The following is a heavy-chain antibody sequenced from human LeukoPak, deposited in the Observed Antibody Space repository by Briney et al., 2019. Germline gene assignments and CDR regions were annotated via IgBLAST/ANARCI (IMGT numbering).Heavy chain of an antibody. V-gene: IGHV3-30*02. CDR1: GFTFSSYG. CDR2: IRYDGSNK. D-gene: IGHD3-22*01. CDR3: AKIIQGGYVYYYYYYYMDV. J-gene: IGHJ6*03. Sequence: PGGSLRLSCAASGFTFSSYGMHWVRQAPGKGLEWVAFIRYDGSNKYYADSVKGRFTISRDNSKNTLYLQMNSLRAEDTAVYYCAKIIQGGYVYYYYYYYMDVWGKGTTVTVSS.